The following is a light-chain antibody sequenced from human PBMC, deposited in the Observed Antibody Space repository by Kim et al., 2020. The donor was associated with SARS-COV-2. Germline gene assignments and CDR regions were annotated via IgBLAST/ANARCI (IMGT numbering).Light chain of an antibody. J-gene: IGKJ2*01. V-gene: IGKV3D-7*01. CDR2: GAS. CDR3: QQDYNLPDT. Sequence: PGERVTLSCRASQSVSSSYLTGYQQKPGQAPRLLIYGASTRATGIPARFSGSGSGTDFTLTISSLQPEDFAVYYCQQDYNLPDTFGQGTKLEI. CDR1: QSVSSSY.